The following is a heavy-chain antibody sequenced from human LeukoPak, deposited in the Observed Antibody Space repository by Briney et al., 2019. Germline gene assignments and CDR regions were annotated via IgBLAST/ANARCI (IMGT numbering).Heavy chain of an antibody. CDR1: GYSFTDYY. CDR2: INPNSGGT. CDR3: ARGLRGSPGFDY. Sequence: ASVKVSCKASGYSFTDYYMHWVRQAPGQGLDWMGWINPNSGGTNYAQKFQGRVTLTRDTSISTAYMEVSRLRSDDTAVYYCARGLRGSPGFDYWGQGTLVTVSS. V-gene: IGHV1-2*02. J-gene: IGHJ4*02. D-gene: IGHD5-12*01.